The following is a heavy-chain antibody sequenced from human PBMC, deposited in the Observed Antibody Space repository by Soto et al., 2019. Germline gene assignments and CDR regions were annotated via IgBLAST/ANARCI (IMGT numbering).Heavy chain of an antibody. CDR1: GFTFSSYA. D-gene: IGHD3-10*01. CDR3: APHVWFGDLYY. Sequence: EVQLLESGGGLVQPGGSLRLSCAASGFTFSSYAMSWVRQAPGKGLEWVSAISGSGGSTYYADSVKGRFTISRDNSKNTLYLQMTGLGAEDTVVYYCAPHVWFGDLYYWGRGTLVTVSS. J-gene: IGHJ4*02. CDR2: ISGSGGST. V-gene: IGHV3-23*01.